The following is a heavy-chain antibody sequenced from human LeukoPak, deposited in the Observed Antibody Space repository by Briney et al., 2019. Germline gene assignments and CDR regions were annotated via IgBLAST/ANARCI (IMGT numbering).Heavy chain of an antibody. Sequence: GRSLRLSCAASGFTFSSYGMPWVRQAPGKGLEWVAVIWYDGSNKYYADSVKGRFTISRDNSKNTLYLQMNSLRAEDTAVYYCARDHRRYCSSTSCPADYWGQGTLVTVSS. J-gene: IGHJ4*02. V-gene: IGHV3-33*01. CDR2: IWYDGSNK. D-gene: IGHD2-2*01. CDR3: ARDHRRYCSSTSCPADY. CDR1: GFTFSSYG.